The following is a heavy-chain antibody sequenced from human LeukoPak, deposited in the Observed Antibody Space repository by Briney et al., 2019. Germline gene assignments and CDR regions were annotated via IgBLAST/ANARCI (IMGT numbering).Heavy chain of an antibody. CDR2: ISGSGGIT. D-gene: IGHD3-22*01. CDR3: AKSVSRYYDSSGRSGHDY. V-gene: IGHV3-23*01. Sequence: GGSLRLSCAASGFTFSSYGMSWVRQAPGKGLEWVLGISGSGGITYYADYVKVRFTISRDNSKNTLYLQMNSLRAEDTAVYYCAKSVSRYYDSSGRSGHDYWGQGTLVTVSS. J-gene: IGHJ4*02. CDR1: GFTFSSYG.